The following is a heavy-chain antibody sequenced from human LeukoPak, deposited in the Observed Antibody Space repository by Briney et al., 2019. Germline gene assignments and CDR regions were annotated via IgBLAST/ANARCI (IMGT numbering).Heavy chain of an antibody. CDR1: GFTFSSYA. CDR2: VSGSGGST. J-gene: IGHJ4*02. V-gene: IGHV3-23*01. CDR3: AKARYYYDSSGYCVDY. Sequence: GGSLRLSCAASGFTFSSYAMSWVRQAPGKGLEWVSAVSGSGGSTYYADSVKGRFTISRDNSKNTLYLQMNSLRAEDTAVYYCAKARYYYDSSGYCVDYWGQGTLVTVSS. D-gene: IGHD3-22*01.